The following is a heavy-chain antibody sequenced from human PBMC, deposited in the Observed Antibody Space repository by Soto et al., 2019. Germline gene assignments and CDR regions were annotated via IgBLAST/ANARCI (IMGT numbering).Heavy chain of an antibody. V-gene: IGHV3-23*01. Sequence: GGSLRLSCAASGFTFSSYAMSWARQAPGKGLEWVSAISGSGGSTYYADSVKGRFTISRDNSKNTLYLQMNSLRAEDTAVYYCAKVGYYDILTGSFDYWGQGTLVTVSS. D-gene: IGHD3-9*01. CDR2: ISGSGGST. J-gene: IGHJ4*02. CDR3: AKVGYYDILTGSFDY. CDR1: GFTFSSYA.